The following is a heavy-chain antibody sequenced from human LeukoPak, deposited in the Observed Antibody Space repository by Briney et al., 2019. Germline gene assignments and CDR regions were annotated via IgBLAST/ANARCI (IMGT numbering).Heavy chain of an antibody. CDR2: IFVRDETI. CDR1: GFTFSDYY. D-gene: IGHD3-22*01. V-gene: IGHV3-11*01. Sequence: PGGSLRLSCAASGFTFSDYYMSWIRQAPGKGLEWVSYIFVRDETIYYADSVKGRFTISRDNAKNSLYLQMNSLRAEDTAVYYCARVPPTTMIVVRVSYFDYWGQGTLVTVSS. J-gene: IGHJ4*02. CDR3: ARVPPTTMIVVRVSYFDY.